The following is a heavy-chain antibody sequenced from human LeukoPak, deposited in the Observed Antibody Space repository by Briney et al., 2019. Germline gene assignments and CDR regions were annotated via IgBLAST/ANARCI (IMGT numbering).Heavy chain of an antibody. CDR2: IYHSGST. Sequence: SETLSLTCAVSGYSISSGYDWDWIRQPPGKGLYWIWTIYHSGSTYYNPSLKSRVTISVDTSKNQFSLKLSSVTAADTAVYYCARHSGMAAGDYWGQGTLVTVSS. CDR3: ARHSGMAAGDY. CDR1: GYSISSGYD. V-gene: IGHV4-38-2*01. D-gene: IGHD6-13*01. J-gene: IGHJ4*02.